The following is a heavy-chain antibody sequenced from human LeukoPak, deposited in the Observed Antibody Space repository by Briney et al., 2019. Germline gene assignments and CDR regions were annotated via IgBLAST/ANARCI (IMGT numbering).Heavy chain of an antibody. CDR1: GGSISSYY. V-gene: IGHV4-59*01. CDR3: AMGDYYDSSGYPLLYY. CDR2: IYYSGST. D-gene: IGHD3-22*01. Sequence: PSETLSLTCTVSGGSISSYYWSWIRQPPGKGLEWIGDIYYSGSTNYNPSLKSRVTISVDTSKNQFSLKLSSVTAADTAVYYCAMGDYYDSSGYPLLYYWGQGTLVTVSS. J-gene: IGHJ4*02.